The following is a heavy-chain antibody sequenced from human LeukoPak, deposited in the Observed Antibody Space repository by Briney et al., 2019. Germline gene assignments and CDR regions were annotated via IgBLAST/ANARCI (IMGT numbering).Heavy chain of an antibody. Sequence: ASVKVSCKASGYTFTSYGISWVRQAPGQGLEWMGWISAYNGNTNYAQKLQGRVTMTTDTSTSTACMELRSLRSDDTAVYYCARVSLISGSGDYWGQGTLVTVSS. CDR1: GYTFTSYG. CDR3: ARVSLISGSGDY. CDR2: ISAYNGNT. D-gene: IGHD1-1*01. V-gene: IGHV1-18*01. J-gene: IGHJ4*02.